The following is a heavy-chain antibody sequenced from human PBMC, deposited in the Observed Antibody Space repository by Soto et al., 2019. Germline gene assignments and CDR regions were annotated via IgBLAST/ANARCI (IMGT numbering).Heavy chain of an antibody. Sequence: QVQLVESGGGVVQPGRSLRLSCAASGFTFSSYGMHWVRQAPGKGLEWVAVIWYDGSNKYYADSVKGRFTISRDNSKNTLYLQMNSLRSENTAGYYCAREQNYGDYGPGDYGGEGPLVTVSS. CDR1: GFTFSSYG. V-gene: IGHV3-33*01. J-gene: IGHJ4*02. CDR3: AREQNYGDYGPGDY. CDR2: IWYDGSNK. D-gene: IGHD4-17*01.